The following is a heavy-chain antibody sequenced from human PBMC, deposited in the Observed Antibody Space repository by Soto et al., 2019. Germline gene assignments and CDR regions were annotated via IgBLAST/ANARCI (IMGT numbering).Heavy chain of an antibody. D-gene: IGHD3-3*01. Sequence: QVQLQESGPGLVKPSETLSLTCTVSGGSISSYYWSWIRQPPGKGLEWIGYIYYSGSTNYNPSLKSRVTISVDTSKNQFSLKLSSVTDADTAVYYCARSGRGPQHDFWSGYYTSSVNNWFDPWGQGTLVTVSS. CDR2: IYYSGST. V-gene: IGHV4-59*01. CDR3: ARSGRGPQHDFWSGYYTSSVNNWFDP. J-gene: IGHJ5*02. CDR1: GGSISSYY.